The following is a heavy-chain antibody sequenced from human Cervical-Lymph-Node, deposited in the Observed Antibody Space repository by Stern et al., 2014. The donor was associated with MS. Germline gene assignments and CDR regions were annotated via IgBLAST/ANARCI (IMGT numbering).Heavy chain of an antibody. V-gene: IGHV5-51*01. CDR1: RYTFTSYW. Sequence: EVQLVQSGPEVKRPGESLKISCQASRYTFTSYWIGWVRQMPGKGLEWIAIIFPGGSDIRYSTSFQGQVTISADKSSSTAYLQWNNLKASDTAIYYCARQRYFDYWGQGTLVTVSS. CDR3: ARQRYFDY. CDR2: IFPGGSDI. J-gene: IGHJ4*02.